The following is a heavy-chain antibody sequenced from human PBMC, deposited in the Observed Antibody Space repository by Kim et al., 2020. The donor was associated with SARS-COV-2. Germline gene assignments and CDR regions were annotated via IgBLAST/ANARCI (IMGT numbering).Heavy chain of an antibody. CDR1: GFTFSDYY. CDR3: ARVRGAAGPFYYYYYGMDV. D-gene: IGHD6-13*01. Sequence: GGSLRLSYAASGFTFSDYYMSWIRQAPGKGLEWVSYISSSGSTIYYADSVMGRFTISRDNAKNSLYLQMNSLRAEDTAVYYCARVRGAAGPFYYYYYGMDVWGQGTTVTVSS. V-gene: IGHV3-11*01. J-gene: IGHJ6*02. CDR2: ISSSGSTI.